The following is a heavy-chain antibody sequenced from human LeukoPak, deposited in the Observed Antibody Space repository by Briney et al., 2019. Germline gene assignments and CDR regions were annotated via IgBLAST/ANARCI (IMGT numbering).Heavy chain of an antibody. Sequence: SDTLSLTCDVYRYSVNNNDWWGWIRQPPGKGLEWIGYIYHNGDTYYSPSLKSRITLSVDTSKNQFSLRLTSVTAMDTAVYYCAKKVAGVGWFDPWGQGTLVSVSS. V-gene: IGHV4-28*01. CDR1: RYSVNNNDW. CDR3: AKKVAGVGWFDP. CDR2: IYHNGDT. D-gene: IGHD7-27*01. J-gene: IGHJ5*02.